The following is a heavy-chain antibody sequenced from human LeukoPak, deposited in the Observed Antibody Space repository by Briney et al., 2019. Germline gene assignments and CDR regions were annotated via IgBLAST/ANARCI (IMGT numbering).Heavy chain of an antibody. Sequence: ASVKVSCKASGYTFTGYYIHWVRQAPGQGLEWMGGIIPIFGTANYAQKFQGRVTITADESTSTAYMELSSLRSEDTAVYYCAISSSTHNDAFDIWGQGTMVTVSS. J-gene: IGHJ3*02. D-gene: IGHD6-13*01. CDR3: AISSSTHNDAFDI. CDR2: IIPIFGTA. V-gene: IGHV1-69*13. CDR1: GYTFTGYY.